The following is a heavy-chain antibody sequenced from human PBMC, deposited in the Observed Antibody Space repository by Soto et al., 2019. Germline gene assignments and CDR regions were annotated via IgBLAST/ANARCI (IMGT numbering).Heavy chain of an antibody. CDR2: ISYDGSNK. J-gene: IGHJ2*01. CDR1: GFTFSSYA. CDR3: ARGSPFVLGNWYFDL. Sequence: QVQLVESGGGVVQPGRSLRLSCAASGFTFSSYAMHWVRQAPGKGLEWVAVISYDGSNKYYADSVKGRFTISRDNSKNTLYLQMNSLRAEDTAVYYCARGSPFVLGNWYFDLWGRGTLVTVSS. V-gene: IGHV3-30-3*01. D-gene: IGHD7-27*01.